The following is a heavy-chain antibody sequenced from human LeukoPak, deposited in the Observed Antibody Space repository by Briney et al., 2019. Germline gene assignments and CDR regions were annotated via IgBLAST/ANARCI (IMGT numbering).Heavy chain of an antibody. CDR3: ARVRGSSGSYEYYHYMDV. Sequence: PSETLSLTCTVSGGSISSFYWSWIRQPAGKGLEWIGRIYTSGNTNYNPSLKSRVTMSVDTSKSQFSLKLSSVTAADTAVYYCARVRGSSGSYEYYHYMDVWGKGTTVTISS. CDR2: IYTSGNT. CDR1: GGSISSFY. J-gene: IGHJ6*03. V-gene: IGHV4-4*07. D-gene: IGHD1-26*01.